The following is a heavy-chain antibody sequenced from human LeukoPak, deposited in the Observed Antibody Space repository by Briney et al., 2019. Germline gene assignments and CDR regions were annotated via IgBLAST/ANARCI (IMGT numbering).Heavy chain of an antibody. Sequence: PGGSLRLSCAASGFTVSSNYMSWVRQPPGKGLEWIGEINHSGSTNYNPSLKSRVTISVDTSKNQFSLKLSSVTAADTAVYYCARVVYSGYDFRGAMDVWGKGTTVTVSS. CDR1: GFTVSSNY. V-gene: IGHV4-34*01. J-gene: IGHJ6*03. CDR3: ARVVYSGYDFRGAMDV. CDR2: INHSGST. D-gene: IGHD5-12*01.